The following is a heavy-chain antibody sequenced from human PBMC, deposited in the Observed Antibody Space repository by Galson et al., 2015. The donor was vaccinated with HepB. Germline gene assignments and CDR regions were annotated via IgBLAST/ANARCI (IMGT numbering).Heavy chain of an antibody. CDR3: ARDQKLRATQGDAFDI. D-gene: IGHD5-12*01. CDR1: GFTFSSYA. J-gene: IGHJ3*02. V-gene: IGHV3-30-3*01. CDR2: ISYDGSNK. Sequence: SLRLSCAASGFTFSSYAMHWVRQAPGKGLEWVAVISYDGSNKYYADSVKGRFTISRDNSKNTLYLQMNSLRAEDTAVYYCARDQKLRATQGDAFDIWGQGTMVTVSS.